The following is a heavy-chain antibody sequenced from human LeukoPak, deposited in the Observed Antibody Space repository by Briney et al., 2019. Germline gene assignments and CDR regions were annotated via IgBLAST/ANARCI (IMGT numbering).Heavy chain of an antibody. V-gene: IGHV3-53*01. D-gene: IGHD4-17*01. CDR2: IYSGGCT. CDR1: GFTVSSNY. Sequence: GGSLRLSCAASGFTVSSNYMSWVRQAPGEGLEWGSVIYSGGCTYYADSVKGRFNISRDNSENTLYLQMNSLRAEDTAVYYCAREEVGDYGLDPWRQGTLVSVSS. CDR3: AREEVGDYGLDP. J-gene: IGHJ5*02.